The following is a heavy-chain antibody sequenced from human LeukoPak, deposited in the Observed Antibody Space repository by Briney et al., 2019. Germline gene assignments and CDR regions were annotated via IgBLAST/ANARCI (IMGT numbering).Heavy chain of an antibody. CDR1: AGSISSGDYY. J-gene: IGHJ3*02. CDR3: ARGIGTSYDSSRDAFDM. V-gene: IGHV4-61*02. Sequence: SSETLSLTCTVSAGSISSGDYYWSWIRRPAGKGLEWIGRIYSPGTNYNYNPSLKSRVTISIDTSKNQFSLKLTSVTAADTAVYYCARGIGTSYDSSRDAFDMWGQGTMVTVSS. D-gene: IGHD3-22*01. CDR2: IYSPGTN.